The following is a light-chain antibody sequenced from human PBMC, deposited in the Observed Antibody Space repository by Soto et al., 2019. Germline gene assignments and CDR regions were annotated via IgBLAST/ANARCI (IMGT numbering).Light chain of an antibody. V-gene: IGLV4-60*02. CDR1: SGHSSYI. CDR3: ETWDINTHVV. CDR2: LEGSGSF. J-gene: IGLJ2*01. Sequence: QLVLTQSSSASASLGSSVKLTCTLSSGHSSYIIAWHQQQPGKAPRYLMNLEGSGSFNKGSGVPDRFSGSSSGADRYLTISNLQFEGEADYYCETWDINTHVVFGGGTKLTVL.